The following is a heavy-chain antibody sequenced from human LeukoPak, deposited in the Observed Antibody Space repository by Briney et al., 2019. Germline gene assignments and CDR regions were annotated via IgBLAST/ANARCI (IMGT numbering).Heavy chain of an antibody. CDR2: ISYDGSNK. D-gene: IGHD3-10*01. Sequence: PGGSLRLSCAASGFTFSSYAMNWVRQAPGKGLEWVAVISYDGSNKYYADSVKGRFTISRDNSKNTLYLQMNSLRAEDTAVYYCAKGGYGSGSYRWFDPWGQGTLVTVSS. V-gene: IGHV3-30*18. J-gene: IGHJ5*02. CDR1: GFTFSSYA. CDR3: AKGGYGSGSYRWFDP.